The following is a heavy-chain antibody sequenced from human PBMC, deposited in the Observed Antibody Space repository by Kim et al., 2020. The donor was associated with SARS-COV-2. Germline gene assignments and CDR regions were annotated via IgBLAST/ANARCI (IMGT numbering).Heavy chain of an antibody. CDR2: IYYSGST. Sequence: SETLFLTCTVSGGSISSSSYYWGWIRQPPGKGLEWIGSIYYSGSTYYNPSLKSRVTISVDTSKNQFSLKLSSVTAADTAVYYCAQGGYFDYWGQGTLVTVSS. V-gene: IGHV4-39*01. D-gene: IGHD3-16*01. CDR1: GGSISSSSYY. CDR3: AQGGYFDY. J-gene: IGHJ4*02.